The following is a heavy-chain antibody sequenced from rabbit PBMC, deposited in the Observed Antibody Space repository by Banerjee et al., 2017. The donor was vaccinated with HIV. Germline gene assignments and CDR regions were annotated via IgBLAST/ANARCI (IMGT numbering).Heavy chain of an antibody. J-gene: IGHJ4*01. CDR2: IYPDYGTT. CDR1: GIDFSYYG. V-gene: IGHV1S47*01. Sequence: QEQLVESGGGLVTLGGSLKLSCKASGIDFSYYGISWVRQAPGKGLEWIAYIYPDYGTTDYASWVNGRFTISLDNAQNTVFLQMTSLTVADTATYFCARGGTGSGYYIDFFNLWGPGTLVTVS. CDR3: ARGGTGSGYYIDFFNL. D-gene: IGHD1-1*01.